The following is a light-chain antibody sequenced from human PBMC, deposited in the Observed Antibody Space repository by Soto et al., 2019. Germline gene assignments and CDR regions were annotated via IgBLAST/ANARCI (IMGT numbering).Light chain of an antibody. CDR1: ESISDSF. J-gene: IGKJ1*01. V-gene: IGKV3-20*01. CDR3: QQYGNSFVG. CDR2: GAS. Sequence: EMVMTQSPATLSVSPGERATLSFRASESISDSFLAWYQQKPGQAPRLLIYGASTRASGVPDRFSGSGSGTDFTLTISRLEPEDFAVYYCQQYGNSFVGFGQGTKVDIK.